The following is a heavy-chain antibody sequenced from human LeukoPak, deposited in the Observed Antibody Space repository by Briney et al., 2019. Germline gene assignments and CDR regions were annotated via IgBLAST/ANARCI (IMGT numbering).Heavy chain of an antibody. Sequence: SETLSLTCAIYGGSFSGYYWSWIRQPPGKGLEWIGEINHSGSTNYNPSLKSRVSISVDTSKNHFSLKLNSMTAADTAVYYCAGLAYCGGDCFDAFDIWGQGTMVTVSS. V-gene: IGHV4-34*01. J-gene: IGHJ3*02. D-gene: IGHD2-21*02. CDR1: GGSFSGYY. CDR2: INHSGST. CDR3: AGLAYCGGDCFDAFDI.